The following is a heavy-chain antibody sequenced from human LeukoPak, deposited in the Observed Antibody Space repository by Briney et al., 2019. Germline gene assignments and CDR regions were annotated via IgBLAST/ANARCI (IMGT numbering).Heavy chain of an antibody. D-gene: IGHD1-26*01. Sequence: SETLSLTCAVYGGSFSNHFWNWIRQAPGKGLEWIGEISHSGSTNYNPSLKSRLTMSVDTSKNQFSLKLTSVTTADTAVYYCARHWLRGATKPGYMDVRGKGTTVTVSS. CDR2: ISHSGST. CDR3: ARHWLRGATKPGYMDV. CDR1: GGSFSNHF. V-gene: IGHV4-34*01. J-gene: IGHJ6*03.